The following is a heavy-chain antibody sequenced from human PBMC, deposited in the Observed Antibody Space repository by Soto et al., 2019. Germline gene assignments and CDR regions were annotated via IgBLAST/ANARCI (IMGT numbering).Heavy chain of an antibody. Sequence: ERQVPGQGLEWMGWISAYNGNTNYAQKLQGRVTMTTGTSTSTAYMELRSLRSDDTAVYYCARTLVPTNPDYDYWRQVTLVMLSS. V-gene: IGHV1-18*01. J-gene: IGHJ4*02. CDR3: ARTLVPTNPDYDY. CDR2: ISAYNGNT. D-gene: IGHD5-12*01.